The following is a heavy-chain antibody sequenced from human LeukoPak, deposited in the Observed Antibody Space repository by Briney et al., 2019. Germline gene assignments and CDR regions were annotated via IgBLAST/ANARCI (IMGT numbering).Heavy chain of an antibody. Sequence: GASVKVSCKASGYTFTSYGISWVRQAPGQGLEWMGGIIPIFGTANYAQKFQGRVTITADESTSTAYMELSSLRSEDTAVYYCARDQGDIVVVPAANWFDPWGQGTLVTVSS. CDR3: ARDQGDIVVVPAANWFDP. CDR2: IIPIFGTA. J-gene: IGHJ5*02. V-gene: IGHV1-69*13. D-gene: IGHD2-2*01. CDR1: GYTFTSYG.